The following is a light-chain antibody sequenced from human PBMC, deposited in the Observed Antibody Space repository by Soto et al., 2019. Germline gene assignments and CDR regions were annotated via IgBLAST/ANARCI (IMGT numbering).Light chain of an antibody. V-gene: IGLV1-44*01. Sequence: QSVLTQPPSASGTPGQRVTISCSGSSSNIGTYTVNWYQQFPGTAPKLLIYNNDQRPSGVPDRFSGFKYGTAASLAISGLQSKDEAEYYCAAWDDSLSGLYVFGTATKVTVL. CDR3: AAWDDSLSGLYV. J-gene: IGLJ1*01. CDR2: NND. CDR1: SSNIGTYT.